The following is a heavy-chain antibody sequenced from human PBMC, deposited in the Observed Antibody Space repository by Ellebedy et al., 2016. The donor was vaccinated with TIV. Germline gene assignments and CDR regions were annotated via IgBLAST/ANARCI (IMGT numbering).Heavy chain of an antibody. CDR3: ARYNSGWKIFDY. D-gene: IGHD6-19*01. J-gene: IGHJ4*02. V-gene: IGHV6-1*01. CDR1: GDSVSSNSPT. CDR2: TYYRSKWYY. Sequence: MPSETLSLTCAISGDSVSSNSPTWNWIRQSTSRGLEWLGRTYYRSKWYYEYAVSVYSRITINPDTSKNQFSLQLNSVTPEDTAVYYCARYNSGWKIFDYWGQGTLVTVSS.